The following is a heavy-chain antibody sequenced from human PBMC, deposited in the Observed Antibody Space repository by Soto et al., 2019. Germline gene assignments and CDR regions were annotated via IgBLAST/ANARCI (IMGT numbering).Heavy chain of an antibody. J-gene: IGHJ4*02. CDR2: ISAYKGNT. Sequence: GASVKFSCTASGYTFTSYGISWVRQAPGQGLEWRGWISAYKGNTNYAQKLQGRVTMTTDTSTSTAYMEQRTPRSDDTAVYYCATDRGVRGPAANYWGQGTRVTVSS. CDR1: GYTFTSYG. V-gene: IGHV1-18*01. CDR3: ATDRGVRGPAANY. D-gene: IGHD3-10*01.